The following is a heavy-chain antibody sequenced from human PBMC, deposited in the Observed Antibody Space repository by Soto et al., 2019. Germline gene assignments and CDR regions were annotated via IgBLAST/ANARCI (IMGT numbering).Heavy chain of an antibody. J-gene: IGHJ5*02. D-gene: IGHD3-3*01. Sequence: SETLSLTCAVYGGSFSGYYWSWVRQPPGKGLEWIGEINHSGSTNYNPSLKSRVTISVDTSKNQFSLKLSSVTAADTAVYYCARRITIFGVVTWGQGTLVTVSS. CDR2: INHSGST. V-gene: IGHV4-34*01. CDR3: ARRITIFGVVT. CDR1: GGSFSGYY.